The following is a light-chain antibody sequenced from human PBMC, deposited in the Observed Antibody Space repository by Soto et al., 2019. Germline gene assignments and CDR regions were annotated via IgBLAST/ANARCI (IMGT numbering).Light chain of an antibody. CDR2: DVS. Sequence: DIQMTQSPSTLSASVGDRVTITCRASQSISTWLAWYQQKPGKAPKLLIYDVSSLESRVPSRFSGSGSGTEFPLSISGLRPDDFATYYCQQYNTYSYTFGQGTKLEIK. V-gene: IGKV1-5*01. J-gene: IGKJ2*01. CDR1: QSISTW. CDR3: QQYNTYSYT.